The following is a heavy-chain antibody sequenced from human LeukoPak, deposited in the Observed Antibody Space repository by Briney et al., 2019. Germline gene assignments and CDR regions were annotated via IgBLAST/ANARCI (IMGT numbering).Heavy chain of an antibody. CDR2: IHTSGST. CDR3: ARVTDPRYNWFDP. Sequence: SETLSLTCTVSGGSISSYYWTWIRQPAGKGPEWIGRIHTSGSTNYNPSLKSRVNMSVDTSKNQFSLKLSSVTAADTAVYYCARVTDPRYNWFDPWGQGTLVTVSS. V-gene: IGHV4-4*07. J-gene: IGHJ5*02. D-gene: IGHD2-21*02. CDR1: GGSISSYY.